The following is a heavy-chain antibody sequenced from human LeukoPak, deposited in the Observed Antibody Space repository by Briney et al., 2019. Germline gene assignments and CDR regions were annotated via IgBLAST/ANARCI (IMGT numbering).Heavy chain of an antibody. CDR2: IYTSGST. CDR1: GGSISSYY. D-gene: IGHD4-17*01. V-gene: IGHV4-4*07. Sequence: SETLSLTCTVSGGSISSYYWSWIRQPAGKGLEWIGRIYTSGSTNYNPSLKSRVTMSVDTSKNQFSLKLSSVTAADTAVYYCARGRRPHYAIHAFDIWGQGTMVTVSS. J-gene: IGHJ3*02. CDR3: ARGRRPHYAIHAFDI.